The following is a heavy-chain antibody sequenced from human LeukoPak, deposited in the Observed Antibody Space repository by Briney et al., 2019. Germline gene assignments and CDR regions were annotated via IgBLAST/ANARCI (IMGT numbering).Heavy chain of an antibody. CDR1: GGSISSGTYY. CDR2: FYTSGST. CDR3: ARGRDGYNFLNRGEYYYFDY. V-gene: IGHV4-61*02. D-gene: IGHD5-24*01. J-gene: IGHJ4*02. Sequence: SETLSLTCTVSGGSISSGTYYWGWIRQPAGKGLEWIGRFYTSGSTNYNPSLKSRVTISVDTSKNQFSLKLSSVTAADTAVYYCARGRDGYNFLNRGEYYYFDYWGQGTLVTVSS.